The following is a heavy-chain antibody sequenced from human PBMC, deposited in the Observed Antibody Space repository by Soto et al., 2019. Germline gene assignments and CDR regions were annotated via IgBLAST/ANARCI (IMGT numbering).Heavy chain of an antibody. CDR3: ARDHHRYSGYDYVDY. CDR1: GFTFSDYY. Sequence: QVQLVESGGGLVKPGGSLRLSCAASGFTFSDYYMSWIRQAPGKGLEWVSYISSSSSYTNYADSVKGRFTISRDNAKNSLYLQMNILRAEYTAVYYCARDHHRYSGYDYVDYWGQGTLVTVSS. V-gene: IGHV3-11*05. CDR2: ISSSSSYT. J-gene: IGHJ4*02. D-gene: IGHD5-12*01.